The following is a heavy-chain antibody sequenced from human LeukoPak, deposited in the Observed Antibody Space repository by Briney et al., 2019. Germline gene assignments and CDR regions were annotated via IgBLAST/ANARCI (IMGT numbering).Heavy chain of an antibody. CDR2: INPNDGDT. D-gene: IGHD2-2*01. J-gene: IGHJ4*02. CDR1: GYTFTDYY. CDR3: ARANFLYCSSSTCLFDY. Sequence: ASVKVSCKASGYTFTDYYMHWVRQAPGQGFECVGWINPNDGDTNYAQKFQGRVTMTRDTSISTAHMEVSRLRSDDTAVYYCARANFLYCSSSTCLFDYWGRGTLVTVSS. V-gene: IGHV1-2*02.